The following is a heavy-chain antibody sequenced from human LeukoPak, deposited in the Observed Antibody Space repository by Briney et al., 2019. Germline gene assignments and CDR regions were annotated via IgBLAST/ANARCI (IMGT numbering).Heavy chain of an antibody. CDR3: AKWPLN. CDR2: IQSDGSNK. V-gene: IGHV3-30*02. CDR1: GFTFSTYD. Sequence: GGSLRLSCAASGFTFSTYDMHWVRQAPGKGLEWVAFIQSDGSNKQCTDSVKGRFTISRDNSKNTLYLQMNSLRAEDTALYYCAKWPLNWGQGTMVTVSS. J-gene: IGHJ3*01.